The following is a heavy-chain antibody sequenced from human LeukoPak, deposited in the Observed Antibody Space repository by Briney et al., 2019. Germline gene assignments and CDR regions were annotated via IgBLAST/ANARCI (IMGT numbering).Heavy chain of an antibody. V-gene: IGHV4-59*12. D-gene: IGHD2-15*01. CDR2: INYRGTT. CDR1: GGSISTYY. CDR3: ARGNFCSGGSCYSEEGGYFDY. J-gene: IGHJ4*02. Sequence: SETLSLTCTVSGGSISTYYWSWIRQPPGKGLEWIGYINYRGTTDSNPSLKSRVTMSVDTSKNQFSLKLSSVTAADTAVYYCARGNFCSGGSCYSEEGGYFDYWGQGTLVTVSS.